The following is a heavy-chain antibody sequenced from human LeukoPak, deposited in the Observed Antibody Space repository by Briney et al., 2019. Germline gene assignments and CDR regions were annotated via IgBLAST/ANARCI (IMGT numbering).Heavy chain of an antibody. V-gene: IGHV3-7*01. D-gene: IGHD3-3*01. J-gene: IGHJ4*02. Sequence: PGGSLRLSCAASGFSFRTYWMTWVRRAPGKGLEWVADIKKDGSERYYVDSVKGRFTISRDNAKNSVFPQMNSLRVEDTAVYYCSWSGEADWGQGTLVTVSS. CDR2: IKKDGSER. CDR3: SWSGEAD. CDR1: GFSFRTYW.